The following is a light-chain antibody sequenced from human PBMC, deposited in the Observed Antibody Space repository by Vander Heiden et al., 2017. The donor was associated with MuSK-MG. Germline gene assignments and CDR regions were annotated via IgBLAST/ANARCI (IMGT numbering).Light chain of an antibody. Sequence: QSALTQPRSVSGSPGQSVTISCTGTSSAVGRYNYVSWYQHNPGKAPKLMIYDVNQRPSGVPNRFSGSKSGNTASLTISGLQAEDEGDYYCCSYAGSYTLLFGGGTKLTVL. CDR1: SSAVGRYNY. CDR2: DVN. V-gene: IGLV2-11*01. CDR3: CSYAGSYTLL. J-gene: IGLJ2*01.